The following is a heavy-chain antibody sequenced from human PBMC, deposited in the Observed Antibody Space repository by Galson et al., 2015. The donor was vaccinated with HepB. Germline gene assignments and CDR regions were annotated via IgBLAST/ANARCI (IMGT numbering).Heavy chain of an antibody. CDR1: GDSVSSKSAA. V-gene: IGHV6-1*01. J-gene: IGHJ4*02. CDR2: TYYRSKWYT. Sequence: CAISGDSVSSKSAAWNWIRQSPSRGLEWLGRTYYRSKWYTDYALSVKSRITINPDTSKNQFSLQLRSVTPEDTAVYYCARGSYFDILIGCFDYWGQGTLITVSS. D-gene: IGHD3-9*01. CDR3: ARGSYFDILIGCFDY.